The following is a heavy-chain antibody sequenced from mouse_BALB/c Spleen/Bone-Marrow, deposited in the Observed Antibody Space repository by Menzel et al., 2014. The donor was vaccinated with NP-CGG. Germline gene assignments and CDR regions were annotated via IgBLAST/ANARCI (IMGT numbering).Heavy chain of an antibody. V-gene: IGHV3-6*02. J-gene: IGHJ2*01. CDR2: ISYDGSN. CDR1: GYSITSGYY. CDR3: ARDRYFDY. Sequence: VQLKESGPGLVKPSQSLSLTCSVTGYSITSGYYWNWIRQFPGNKLEWMGYISYDGSNNYNPSLKNRISITRDTSKDQFFLKLSSVTTEDTATYYCARDRYFDYWGQGTTLTVSS.